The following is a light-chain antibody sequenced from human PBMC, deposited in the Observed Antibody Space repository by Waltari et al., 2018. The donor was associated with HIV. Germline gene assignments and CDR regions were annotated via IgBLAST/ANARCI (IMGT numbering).Light chain of an antibody. CDR2: SNK. J-gene: IGLJ2*01. CDR1: SSNIGSNT. CDR3: AAWDDSLNGHVV. Sequence: QSVLTQPPSASGTPGQRVTISCSGSSSNIGSNTVHWYQQLPGTAPKLLIYSNKQRPSGVPDRFSCSKSGTSASLAISGLQSEDEADYYCAAWDDSLNGHVVFGGGTKLTVL. V-gene: IGLV1-44*01.